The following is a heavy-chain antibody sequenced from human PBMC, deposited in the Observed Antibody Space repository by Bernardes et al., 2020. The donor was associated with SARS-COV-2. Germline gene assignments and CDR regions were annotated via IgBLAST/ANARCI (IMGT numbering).Heavy chain of an antibody. CDR3: AADSYYDFWSGPDYYGMDV. J-gene: IGHJ6*02. D-gene: IGHD3-3*01. CDR2: IVVGSGNT. CDR1: GFTFTSSA. Sequence: SVKVSCKASGFTFTSSAVQWVRQARGQRLEWIGWIVVGSGNTNYAQKFQERVTITRDMSTSTAYMELSSLSSEDTAVYYCAADSYYDFWSGPDYYGMDVWGQGTTVTVSS. V-gene: IGHV1-58*01.